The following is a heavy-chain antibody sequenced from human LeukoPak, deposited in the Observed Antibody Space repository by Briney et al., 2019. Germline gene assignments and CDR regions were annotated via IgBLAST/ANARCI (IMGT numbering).Heavy chain of an antibody. V-gene: IGHV1-18*01. CDR1: GYKFRNHG. D-gene: IGHD1-1*01. CDR2: ISHYT. Sequence: ASVKVSCKASGYKFRNHGITWVRQAPGQGLEWMGWISHYTNYPQKFQGRVTMTTDTSTSTAYMELRSLRSDDTAMYYCVRMRVPSDDVDFDYWGQGILVTVSS. J-gene: IGHJ4*02. CDR3: VRMRVPSDDVDFDY.